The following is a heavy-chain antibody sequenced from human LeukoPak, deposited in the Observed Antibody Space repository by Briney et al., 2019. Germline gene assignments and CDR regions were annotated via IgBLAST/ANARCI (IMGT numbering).Heavy chain of an antibody. D-gene: IGHD4-11*01. Sequence: GGSLRLSCAASGFNFSNYAMTWVRQAPGKGLEWVSTVNSNDRPYYADSVKGRFTISRDNSKNTLYLQMNTLRAEDTAVYYCASEFFPATTVPRDYWGQGTLVVIVSS. J-gene: IGHJ4*02. V-gene: IGHV3-23*01. CDR2: VNSNDRP. CDR1: GFNFSNYA. CDR3: ASEFFPATTVPRDY.